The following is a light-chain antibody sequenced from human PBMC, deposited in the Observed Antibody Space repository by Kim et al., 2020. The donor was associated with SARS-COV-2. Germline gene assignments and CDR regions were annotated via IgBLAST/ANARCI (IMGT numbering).Light chain of an antibody. CDR1: SSDVGGYNY. J-gene: IGLJ2*01. CDR3: CSHASSSRV. CDR2: DVS. V-gene: IGLV2-14*01. Sequence: SALTQPASVSGSPGQSITISCTGTSSDVGGYNYVPWYQQHPGKAPKFMIYDVSKRPSGVSNRFSGSKSGNTASLTISGLQAEDEADYYCCSHASSSRVFRGGTQLTV.